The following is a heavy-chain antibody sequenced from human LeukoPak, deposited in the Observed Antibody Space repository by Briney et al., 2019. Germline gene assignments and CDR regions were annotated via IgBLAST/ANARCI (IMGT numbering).Heavy chain of an antibody. CDR1: GFIVSNNH. J-gene: IGHJ4*02. CDR3: MGYGGNSF. V-gene: IGHV3-66*01. D-gene: IGHD4-23*01. CDR2: IDNVGGT. Sequence: QSGGSLRLSCVASGFIVSNNHVSWVRQAPGKGLEWVSLIDNVGGTYYADSVKGRFTISRDHSENTLYLQMNSLRAEDTALYYCMGYGGNSFWGQGTLVTVPS.